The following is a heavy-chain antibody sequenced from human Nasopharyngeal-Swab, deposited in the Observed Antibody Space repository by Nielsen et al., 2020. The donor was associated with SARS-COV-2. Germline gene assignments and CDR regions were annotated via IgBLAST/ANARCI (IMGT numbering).Heavy chain of an antibody. D-gene: IGHD3-16*02. CDR2: IKQDGSEK. V-gene: IGHV3-7*01. CDR1: GFTFSSYS. Sequence: GGSLRLSCAASGFTFSSYSMNWVRQAPGKGLEWVANIKQDGSEKFYVDSVKGRFSISRDNAKNSLYLQMNSLRAEDTAVYYCAREDGTHDYLWGSYRYSPLYRYFDLWGRGTLVTVSS. CDR3: AREDGTHDYLWGSYRYSPLYRYFDL. J-gene: IGHJ2*01.